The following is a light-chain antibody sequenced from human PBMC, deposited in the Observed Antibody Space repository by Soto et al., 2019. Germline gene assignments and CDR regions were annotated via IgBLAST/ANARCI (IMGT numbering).Light chain of an antibody. J-gene: IGKJ4*01. V-gene: IGKV1-12*02. CDR3: HRPNMFPFT. CDR2: AAS. CDR1: QHINTW. Sequence: DIQMTQSPSSVSASVGDRVTITCRASQHINTWLAWYQQKPGKAPNLLIYAASSLQSGVPSRFSGSGSGTDFTLTISSLQPEDIAKYYCHRPNMFPFTFGGGTKVEI.